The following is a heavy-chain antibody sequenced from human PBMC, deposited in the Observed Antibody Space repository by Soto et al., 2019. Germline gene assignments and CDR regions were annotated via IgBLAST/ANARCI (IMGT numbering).Heavy chain of an antibody. V-gene: IGHV3-23*01. CDR3: AKYGVATIMDYYYYMDV. CDR1: GFTFSSYA. Sequence: LRLSCAASGFTFSSYAMSWVRQAPGKGLEWVSAISGSGGSTYYADSVKGRFTISRDNSKNTLYLQMNSLRAEDTAVYYCAKYGVATIMDYYYYMDVRGKGTTVTVSS. D-gene: IGHD5-12*01. J-gene: IGHJ6*03. CDR2: ISGSGGST.